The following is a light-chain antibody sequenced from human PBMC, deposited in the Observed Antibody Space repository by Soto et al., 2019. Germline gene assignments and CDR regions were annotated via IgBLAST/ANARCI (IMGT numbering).Light chain of an antibody. Sequence: EVVLTQSPGTLSLSPGERATLSCRASQSVSSSDLAWYQQKPGQAPRLLISGASNRATGTPDRFSGSGSGTDFTLTISRLEPEDFAVYYCQQYGSSSWTFGQGTKVDIK. J-gene: IGKJ1*01. CDR1: QSVSSSD. CDR2: GAS. V-gene: IGKV3-20*01. CDR3: QQYGSSSWT.